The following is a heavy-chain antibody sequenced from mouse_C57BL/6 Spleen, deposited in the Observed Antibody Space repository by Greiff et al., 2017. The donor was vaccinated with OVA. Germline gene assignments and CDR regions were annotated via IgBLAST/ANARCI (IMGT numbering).Heavy chain of an antibody. J-gene: IGHJ2*01. CDR3: ARVISYYFDY. CDR1: GYTFTDYY. D-gene: IGHD2-4*01. Sequence: VQLQQSGPELVKPGASVKISCKASGYTFTDYYMNWVKQSHGKSLEWIGDINPNNGGTSYNQKFKGKATLTVDKSSSTAYMELRSLTSEDSAVYYCARVISYYFDYWGQGTTLTVSS. CDR2: INPNNGGT. V-gene: IGHV1-26*01.